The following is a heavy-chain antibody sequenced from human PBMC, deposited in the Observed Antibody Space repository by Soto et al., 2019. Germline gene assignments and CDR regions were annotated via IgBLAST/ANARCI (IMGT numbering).Heavy chain of an antibody. D-gene: IGHD4-17*01. CDR3: ARVDGDYDDAFDI. Sequence: GGSLRLSCAGSGFTFSRYSVNWVRQAPGKGLEWVSYISSRSSTIYYADSVKGRFTISRDDAKNSRYLQMNSLRVEDTAVYYCARVDGDYDDAFDIWGQGTMVTVSS. CDR1: GFTFSRYS. V-gene: IGHV3-48*01. J-gene: IGHJ3*02. CDR2: ISSRSSTI.